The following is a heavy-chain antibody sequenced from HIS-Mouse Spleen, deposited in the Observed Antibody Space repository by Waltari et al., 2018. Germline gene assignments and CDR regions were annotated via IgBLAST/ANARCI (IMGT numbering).Heavy chain of an antibody. J-gene: IGHJ4*02. CDR2: IYYSGST. D-gene: IGHD6-13*01. CDR1: GGSISMSSYY. V-gene: IGHV4-39*07. Sequence: QLHLQESGPGLVKPLETLSLTCTVSGGSISMSSYYWGWIRQPPGMGLEWIGSIYYSGSTYYNPSLKSRVTISVDTSKNQFSLKLSSVTAADTAVYYCARLTAAGTYWGQGTLVTVSS. CDR3: ARLTAAGTY.